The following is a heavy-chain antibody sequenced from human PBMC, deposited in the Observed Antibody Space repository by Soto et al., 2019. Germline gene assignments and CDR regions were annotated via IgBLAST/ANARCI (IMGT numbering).Heavy chain of an antibody. Sequence: EVQLLESGGGLAQPGGSLRLSCAASGFTFSGFAMSWVRQAPGKGLEWVSAITGSGGSTYHADSVKGRFTISRDNSKNTLYLEMNSLRADDTAVYYCAKGSSSSRPYYFDPWGQGTLATVSS. CDR1: GFTFSGFA. CDR2: ITGSGGST. J-gene: IGHJ4*02. CDR3: AKGSSSSRPYYFDP. V-gene: IGHV3-23*01. D-gene: IGHD6-6*01.